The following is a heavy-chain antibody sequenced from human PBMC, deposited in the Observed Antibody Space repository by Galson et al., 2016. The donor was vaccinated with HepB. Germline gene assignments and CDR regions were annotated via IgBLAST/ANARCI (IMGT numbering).Heavy chain of an antibody. CDR1: GFNFNKYP. D-gene: IGHD5-24*01. Sequence: SLRLSCAVSGFNFNKYPLTWVRQAPGKGLEWVSSISSSPDHMYYADSVEGRFTISRDNAKNSVSLQMNSLRAEDTAVYYCFRDDFRDGYTSPGYWGQGTLVTVSS. CDR2: ISSSPDHM. J-gene: IGHJ4*02. CDR3: FRDDFRDGYTSPGY. V-gene: IGHV3-21*01.